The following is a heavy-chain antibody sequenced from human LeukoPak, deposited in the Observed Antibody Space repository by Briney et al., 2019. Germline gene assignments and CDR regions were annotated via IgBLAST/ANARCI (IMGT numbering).Heavy chain of an antibody. CDR3: VHRRIYSPFDY. J-gene: IGHJ4*02. Sequence: SGPTLVNPTQTLTLTCTFSGFSLSTSGVGVGWVRQPPGKALEWLALIYWDDDKRYNSSLKSRLTITKDTSKNQVVLTMTNVDPVDTATYYCVHRRIYSPFDYWGRGALVTVSS. V-gene: IGHV2-5*02. CDR2: IYWDDDK. CDR1: GFSLSTSGVG. D-gene: IGHD4-11*01.